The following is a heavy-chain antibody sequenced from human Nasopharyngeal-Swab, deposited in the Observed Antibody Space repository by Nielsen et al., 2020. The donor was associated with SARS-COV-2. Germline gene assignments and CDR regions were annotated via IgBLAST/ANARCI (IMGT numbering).Heavy chain of an antibody. J-gene: IGHJ6*03. CDR3: ASRYWSCTSCRTNSYYYYMDV. D-gene: IGHD2-2*01. CDR1: GGSISSDY. V-gene: IGHV4-59*01. CDR2: MNYIGST. Sequence: SETLSLTCTVSGGSISSDYWSWIRQPPGKGLEWIGSMNYIGSTNYNPSLNSRVTISVETSQNQFSLKLSTVTASDTAVYYCASRYWSCTSCRTNSYYYYMDVWGKGTTVTVSS.